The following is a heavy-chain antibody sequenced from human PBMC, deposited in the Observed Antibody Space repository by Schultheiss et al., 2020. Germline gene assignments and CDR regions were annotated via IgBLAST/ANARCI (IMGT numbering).Heavy chain of an antibody. CDR3: AKDLVLMVYATTWGLYGMDV. CDR1: GFTFSSYA. CDR2: ISGSGGST. Sequence: GGSLRLSCAASGFTFSSYAMSWVRQAPGKGLEWVSAISGSGGSTYYADSVKGRFTISRDNSKNTLYLQMNSLRAEDTAVYYCAKDLVLMVYATTWGLYGMDVWGQGTTVTVS. D-gene: IGHD2-8*01. J-gene: IGHJ6*02. V-gene: IGHV3-23*01.